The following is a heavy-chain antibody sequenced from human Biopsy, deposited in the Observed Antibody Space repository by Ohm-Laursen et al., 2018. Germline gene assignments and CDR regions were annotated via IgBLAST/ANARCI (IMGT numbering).Heavy chain of an antibody. J-gene: IGHJ6*02. CDR1: GGSISDSTYH. V-gene: IGHV4-39*07. CDR3: ARATNSTGWPYYYFYGMDV. D-gene: IGHD2/OR15-2a*01. Sequence: TLSLTCTVSGGSISDSTYHWGWIRQSPGKGLGWIGNIYYSGNTDYSPSLKSRVTISVDTSNNQFSLKLRSVTAADTAVYYCARATNSTGWPYYYFYGMDVWGQGTTVTVSS. CDR2: IYYSGNT.